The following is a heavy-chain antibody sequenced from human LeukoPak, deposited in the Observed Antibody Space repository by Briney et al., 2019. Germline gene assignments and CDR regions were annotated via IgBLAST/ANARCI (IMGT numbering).Heavy chain of an antibody. CDR3: ARAHCSTTSCHFDC. CDR1: GFTFNSYW. V-gene: IGHV3-74*01. J-gene: IGHJ4*02. CDR2: INGDGSTT. Sequence: GGSLRLSCAASGFTFNSYWMHWVRQAPGKGLVWVSRINGDGSTTSYADSVKGRFTISRDNAKNTLYLQMNSLRAEDTAVYSCARAHCSTTSCHFDCWGQGTLVTVSS. D-gene: IGHD2-2*01.